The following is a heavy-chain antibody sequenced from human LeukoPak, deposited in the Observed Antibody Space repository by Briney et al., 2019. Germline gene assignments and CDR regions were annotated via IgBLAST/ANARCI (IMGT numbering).Heavy chain of an antibody. V-gene: IGHV3-48*02. CDR1: GFAFSSYS. CDR3: ARGNRGLSPDY. J-gene: IGHJ4*02. Sequence: GGSLRLSCAASGFAFSSYSMNWVRQAPGKGLEWVSYIGTSSSPKYYADSVKGRFTISRDNDRNSIYLQMDSLRDEDTAVYYCARGNRGLSPDYWGQGTLVTVSS. CDR2: IGTSSSPK. D-gene: IGHD1-14*01.